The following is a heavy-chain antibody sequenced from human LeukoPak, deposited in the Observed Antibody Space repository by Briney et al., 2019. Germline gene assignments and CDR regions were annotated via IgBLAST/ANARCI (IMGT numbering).Heavy chain of an antibody. Sequence: PGGSLRLSCAASGFTFSSYAMSWVRQAPGKGLEWVSAISGSGGSTYYADSVKGRFTISRDNSKNTLYLQMNSLRAEDTAVYYCAKDSEVIPAARGGFDHWGQGTLVTVSS. D-gene: IGHD2-2*01. CDR3: AKDSEVIPAARGGFDH. J-gene: IGHJ4*02. CDR1: GFTFSSYA. CDR2: ISGSGGST. V-gene: IGHV3-23*01.